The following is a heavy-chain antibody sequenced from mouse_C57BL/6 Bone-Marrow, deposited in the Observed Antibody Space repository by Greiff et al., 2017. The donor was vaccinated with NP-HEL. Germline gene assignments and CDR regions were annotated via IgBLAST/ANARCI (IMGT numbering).Heavy chain of an antibody. Sequence: QVQLQQPGAELVMPGASVKLSCKASGYTFTSYWMHWVKQRPGQGLEWIGEIDPADSYTNYNQKFKGKATLTVDKSSSTAYMQLSSLTSEDSAVYYCARVDDWGQGTTLTVSS. CDR3: ARVDD. CDR1: GYTFTSYW. J-gene: IGHJ2*01. CDR2: IDPADSYT. V-gene: IGHV1-69*01.